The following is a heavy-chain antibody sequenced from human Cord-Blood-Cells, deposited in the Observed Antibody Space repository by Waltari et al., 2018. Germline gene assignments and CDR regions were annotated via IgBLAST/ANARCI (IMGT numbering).Heavy chain of an antibody. CDR2: IIPIFDTA. CDR3: ARGEGAITIFGVVINWFDP. CDR1: GGTFSSYA. J-gene: IGHJ5*02. V-gene: IGHV1-69*01. D-gene: IGHD3-3*01. Sequence: QVQLVQSGAEVKKPGSSVKVSCKASGGTFSSYAISWVRQAPGQGLEWMGGIIPIFDTANYAQKFQGRVTITADESTSTAYMELSSLRSEDTAVYYCARGEGAITIFGVVINWFDPWGQGTLVTVSS.